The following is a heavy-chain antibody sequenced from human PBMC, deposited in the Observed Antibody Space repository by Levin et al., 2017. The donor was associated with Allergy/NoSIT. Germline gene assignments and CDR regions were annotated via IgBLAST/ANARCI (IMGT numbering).Heavy chain of an antibody. V-gene: IGHV3-9*01. J-gene: IGHJ4*02. CDR3: AKDTSIAAAGTD. Sequence: PGGSLRLSCAASGFTFDDYAMHWVRQAPGKGLEWVSGISWNSGSIGYADSVKGRFTISRDNAKNSLYLQMNSLRAEDTALYYCAKDTSIAAAGTDWGQGTLVTVSS. CDR1: GFTFDDYA. CDR2: ISWNSGSI. D-gene: IGHD6-13*01.